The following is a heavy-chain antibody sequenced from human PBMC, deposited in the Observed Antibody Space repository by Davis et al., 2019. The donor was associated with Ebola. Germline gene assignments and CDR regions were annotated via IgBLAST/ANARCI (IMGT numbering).Heavy chain of an antibody. CDR3: ARDPLYCSGGSCYRRHYYYGMDV. D-gene: IGHD2-15*01. CDR2: ISSSGSTI. Sequence: GESLKISCAASGFTFSSYGMNWVRQAPGKGLEWVSYISSSGSTIYYADSVKGRFTISRDNAKNSLYLQMNSLRDEDTAVYYCARDPLYCSGGSCYRRHYYYGMDVWGQGTTVTVSS. CDR1: GFTFSSYG. V-gene: IGHV3-48*02. J-gene: IGHJ6*02.